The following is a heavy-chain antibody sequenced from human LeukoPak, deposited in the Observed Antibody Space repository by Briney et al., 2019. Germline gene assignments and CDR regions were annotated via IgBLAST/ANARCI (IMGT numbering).Heavy chain of an antibody. CDR1: GGSISSYY. CDR2: IYYSGST. CDR3: ARDPGGYDYVWGSYRYRSNWFDP. Sequence: SETLSLTCTVSGGSISSYYWSWIRQPPGKGLEWIGYIYYSGSTNYHPSLKSRVTISVDTSKNQFSLKLSSVTAADTAVYYCARDPGGYDYVWGSYRYRSNWFDPWGQGTLVTVSS. D-gene: IGHD3-16*02. J-gene: IGHJ5*02. V-gene: IGHV4-59*01.